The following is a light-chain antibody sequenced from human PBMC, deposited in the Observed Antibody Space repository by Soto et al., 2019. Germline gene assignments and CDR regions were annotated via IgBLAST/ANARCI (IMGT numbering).Light chain of an antibody. CDR1: QSVSSN. CDR3: QLYNSVPRR. Sequence: EIVVTQSPATLSVSPGERATLSCMASQSVSSNLAWYQQKPGQAPRLLMYGASTRATGIPDRFTGSGSGTDFTLTISRLEPEDFTVYYCQLYNSVPRRFGQGGKVAIK. V-gene: IGKV3D-15*01. CDR2: GAS. J-gene: IGKJ1*01.